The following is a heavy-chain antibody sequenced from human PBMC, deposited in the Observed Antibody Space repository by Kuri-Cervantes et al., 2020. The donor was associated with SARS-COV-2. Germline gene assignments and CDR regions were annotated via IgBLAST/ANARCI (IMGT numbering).Heavy chain of an antibody. V-gene: IGHV4-30-4*08. J-gene: IGHJ6*03. CDR1: GGSISSGDSY. CDR2: IYYSGRT. CDR3: ARNQVRRYYYYYMDV. Sequence: SETLSLTCTVSGGSISSGDSYWSWIRQPPGKGLEWIGYIYYSGRTYYKPSLKSRVTISVDTSKNQFTLKLSSVTAADTAVYYCARNQVRRYYYYYMDVWGKGTTVTVSS.